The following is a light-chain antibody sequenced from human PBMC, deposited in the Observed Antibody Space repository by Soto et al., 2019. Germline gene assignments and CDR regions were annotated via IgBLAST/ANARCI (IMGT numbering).Light chain of an antibody. CDR3: SSYTSSSTRV. CDR2: EVS. J-gene: IGLJ2*01. CDR1: SSDVGGYNY. V-gene: IGLV2-14*01. Sequence: QSAVTQPASVSGSPGQSITFSCTGTSSDVGGYNYVSWYQQHPGKAPKLMIYEVSNRPSGVSNRFSGSKSGNTASLTISGLQSEDEADYYCSSYTSSSTRVFGGGTKLTVL.